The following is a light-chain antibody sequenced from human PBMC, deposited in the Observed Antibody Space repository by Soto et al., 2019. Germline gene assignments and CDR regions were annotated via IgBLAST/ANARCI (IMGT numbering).Light chain of an antibody. CDR1: SSNIGSNT. V-gene: IGLV1-44*01. CDR3: AAWDDSLNGLYV. Sequence: QSVLTQPPSASGTPGQRVTISCSGSSSNIGSNTVNWYQQLPGTAPKLLIYSNNQRPSGVPDRFSGSKSGTSASLAISGLQSEDGTAYYCAAWDDSLNGLYVFGTGTKLTVL. J-gene: IGLJ1*01. CDR2: SNN.